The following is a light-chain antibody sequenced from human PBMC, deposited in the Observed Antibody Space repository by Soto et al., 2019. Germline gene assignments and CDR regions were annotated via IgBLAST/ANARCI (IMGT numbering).Light chain of an antibody. V-gene: IGKV3-20*01. Sequence: EIVLTQSPGTLSLSPGERATLSCRASQTGSNSYIAWYQQKPGQAPRLLIYGASSRATGIPTRFSGSGSGTDFTLTISRLEPADFAVYHCQQYGSSPWTFGQGTKVEIK. CDR2: GAS. CDR3: QQYGSSPWT. CDR1: QTGSNSY. J-gene: IGKJ1*01.